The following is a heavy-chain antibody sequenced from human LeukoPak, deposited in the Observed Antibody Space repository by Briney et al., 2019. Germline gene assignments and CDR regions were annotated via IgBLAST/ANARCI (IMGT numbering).Heavy chain of an antibody. V-gene: IGHV4-59*01. CDR3: ARLQYSSSWYYFDY. CDR1: GGSISSYY. CDR2: IYYSGST. Sequence: PSETLSLTCTVSGGSISSYYRSWIRQPPGKGLEWIGYIYYSGSTNYNPSLKSRVTISVDTSKNQFSLRLSSVTAADTAVYYCARLQYSSSWYYFDYWGQGTLVTVSS. J-gene: IGHJ4*02. D-gene: IGHD6-13*01.